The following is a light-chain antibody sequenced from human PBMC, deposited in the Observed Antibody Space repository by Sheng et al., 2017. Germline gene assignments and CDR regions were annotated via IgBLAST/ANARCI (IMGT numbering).Light chain of an antibody. J-gene: IGKJ1*01. CDR3: QQYSIYSWT. V-gene: IGKV3-15*01. Sequence: EIVMTQSPATLSVSPGERVTLSCRASQSVSSNLAWYHQKPGQAPRLLIYGASTRAAGVPARFSGGGSGTEFTLTISSLQPDDFATYYCQQYSIYSWTFGQGTKVEIK. CDR2: GAS. CDR1: QSVSSN.